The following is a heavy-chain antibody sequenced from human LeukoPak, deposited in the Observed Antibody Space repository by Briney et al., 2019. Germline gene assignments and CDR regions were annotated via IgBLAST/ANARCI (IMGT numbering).Heavy chain of an antibody. J-gene: IGHJ4*02. Sequence: ASVKVSCKVSGYTLTELSMHWVRQAPGKGLEWMGGFDPEDGETIYAQKFQGRVTMTEDTSTDTAYMELSSLRPEDTAVYYCATDLVGYSYGLSGYDYWGQGTLVTVSS. D-gene: IGHD5-18*01. V-gene: IGHV1-24*01. CDR3: ATDLVGYSYGLSGYDY. CDR1: GYTLTELS. CDR2: FDPEDGET.